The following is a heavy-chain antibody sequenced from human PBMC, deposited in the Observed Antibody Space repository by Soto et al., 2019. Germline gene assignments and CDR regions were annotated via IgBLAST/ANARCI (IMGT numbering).Heavy chain of an antibody. V-gene: IGHV1-8*01. D-gene: IGHD1-26*01. CDR3: ARGVSAGVDY. CDR1: GYSFTSLD. Sequence: QVQLEQSGAEVREPGASVKVSCKASGYSFTSLDINWVRQTAGQGLEWMGWMQPSTGRTGYAQKFQGRVTMTRDTSINTAYMELTTLTSDDTAFYYCARGVSAGVDYWGQGTLVTVSS. J-gene: IGHJ4*02. CDR2: MQPSTGRT.